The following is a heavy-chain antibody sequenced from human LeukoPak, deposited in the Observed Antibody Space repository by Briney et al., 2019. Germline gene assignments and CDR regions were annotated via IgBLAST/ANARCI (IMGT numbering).Heavy chain of an antibody. D-gene: IGHD2-15*01. V-gene: IGHV3-20*04. J-gene: IGHJ4*02. CDR3: ARDHGRYCSGGSCYFGGFFEY. CDR1: GFTFDDYG. CDR2: INWNGGST. Sequence: GGSLRLSCAASGFTFDDYGMSWVRQAPGKGLEWVSGINWNGGSTGYADSVKGRFTISRDNAKNSLYLQMNSLRAEDTAVYYCARDHGRYCSGGSCYFGGFFEYWGQGTLGTVSS.